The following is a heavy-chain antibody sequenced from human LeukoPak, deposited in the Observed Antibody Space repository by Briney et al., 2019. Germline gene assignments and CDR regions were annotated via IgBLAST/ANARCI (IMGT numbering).Heavy chain of an antibody. CDR1: GITLSSYW. J-gene: IGHJ3*02. V-gene: IGHV3-7*05. CDR3: VRDQGAFDM. Sequence: GGSLRLSCAGSGITLSSYWMSWVRQAPGKGLEGVGNIKQDASEKYFVDSLRGRFTISRDNAKNSLFLQMNSLRADDTAVYYCVRDQGAFDMWGHGTMVTVSS. CDR2: IKQDASEK.